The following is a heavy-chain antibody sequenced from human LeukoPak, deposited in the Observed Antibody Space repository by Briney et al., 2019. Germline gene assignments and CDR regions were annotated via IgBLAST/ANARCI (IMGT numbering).Heavy chain of an antibody. CDR2: IYYSGGT. Sequence: SETLSLTCTVSGGSISSSSYYWGWIRQPPGKGLEWIGSIYYSGGTYYNPSLKSRVTISVDTSKNQFSLKLSSVTAADTAVYYCARLRSYSSSWYLRHYFDYWGQGTLVTVSS. D-gene: IGHD6-13*01. CDR1: GGSISSSSYY. J-gene: IGHJ4*02. V-gene: IGHV4-39*01. CDR3: ARLRSYSSSWYLRHYFDY.